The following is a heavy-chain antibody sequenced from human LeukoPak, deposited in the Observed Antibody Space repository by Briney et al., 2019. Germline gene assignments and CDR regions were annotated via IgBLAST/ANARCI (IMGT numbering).Heavy chain of an antibody. CDR3: ARLPLYDFWSGYYNGNRPLDY. CDR2: INAGNGNT. V-gene: IGHV1-3*01. J-gene: IGHJ4*02. Sequence: ASVKVSCKASGYTFTCYAMHWVRQAPGQRLEWMGWINAGNGNTKYSQKFQGRVTITRDTSASTAYMELSSLRSEDTAVYYCARLPLYDFWSGYYNGNRPLDYWGQGTLVTVSS. CDR1: GYTFTCYA. D-gene: IGHD3-3*01.